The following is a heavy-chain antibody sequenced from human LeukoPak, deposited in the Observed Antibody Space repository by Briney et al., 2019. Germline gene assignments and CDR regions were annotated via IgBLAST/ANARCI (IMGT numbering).Heavy chain of an antibody. V-gene: IGHV4-34*01. Sequence: SETLSLTCAVYGGSFSGYYWSWIRQPPGKGLEWIGEINHSGSTNYNPSLKSRVTISLDTSKNQFSLKLSSVTAADTAVYYCARKVYTRTNWFDPWGQGTLVTVSS. D-gene: IGHD2-8*01. J-gene: IGHJ5*02. CDR1: GGSFSGYY. CDR2: INHSGST. CDR3: ARKVYTRTNWFDP.